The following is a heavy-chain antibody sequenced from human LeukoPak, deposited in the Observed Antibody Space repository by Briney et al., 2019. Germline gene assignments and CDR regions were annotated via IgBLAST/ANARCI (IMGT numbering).Heavy chain of an antibody. CDR2: IIPILGIA. D-gene: IGHD6-13*01. CDR1: GGAFSSYA. Sequence: ASVKVSCKASGGAFSSYAISWVRQAPGQGLKWMGRIIPILGIANYAQKFQGRVTITADKSTSTAYMELSSLRSEDTAVYYCASLGGPTSSRLTYYYYYGMDVWGQGTTVTVSS. J-gene: IGHJ6*02. V-gene: IGHV1-69*04. CDR3: ASLGGPTSSRLTYYYYYGMDV.